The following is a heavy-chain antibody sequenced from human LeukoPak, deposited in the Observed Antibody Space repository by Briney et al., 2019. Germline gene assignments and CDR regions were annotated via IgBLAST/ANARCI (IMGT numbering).Heavy chain of an antibody. CDR3: ARDGIQLPDTLDY. Sequence: GGSLRLSCAASGFAFNNYAMTWVRQAPGKGLQWVSTISSSGDNGDNTYYADSVKGRFTVSRDNSKDTVYLQMNSLRAEDTAVYYCARDGIQLPDTLDYWGLGTLVIVSS. V-gene: IGHV3-23*01. J-gene: IGHJ4*02. D-gene: IGHD1-1*01. CDR1: GFAFNNYA. CDR2: ISSSGDNGDNT.